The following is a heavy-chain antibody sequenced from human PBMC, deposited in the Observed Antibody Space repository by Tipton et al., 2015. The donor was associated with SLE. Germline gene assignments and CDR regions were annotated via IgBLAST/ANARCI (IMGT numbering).Heavy chain of an antibody. Sequence: QLVQSGGGVVQPGRSLRLSCAASGFTFSSYAMHWVRQAPGKGLEWVAVISYDGSNKYYADSVKGRFTISRDNSKNTLYLQMNSLRAEDTAVYYSAREAVVGATEVFDYWGQGTLVTVSS. J-gene: IGHJ4*02. CDR2: ISYDGSNK. D-gene: IGHD1-26*01. CDR1: GFTFSSYA. V-gene: IGHV3-30-3*01. CDR3: AREAVVGATEVFDY.